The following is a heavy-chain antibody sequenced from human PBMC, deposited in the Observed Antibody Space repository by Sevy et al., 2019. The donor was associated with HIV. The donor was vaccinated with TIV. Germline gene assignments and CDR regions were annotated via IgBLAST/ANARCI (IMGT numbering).Heavy chain of an antibody. J-gene: IGHJ4*02. CDR2: IIPSFGTA. CDR1: GGTFSSYA. D-gene: IGHD2-15*01. CDR3: ARGGQEGRGYCSGGSCLYYFDY. Sequence: ASVKVSCKASGGTFSSYAMSWVRQAPGQGLEWMGGIIPSFGTANYAQKFQGRVTITADESTSTAYMELSSLRSEDTAVYYCARGGQEGRGYCSGGSCLYYFDYWGQGILVTVSS. V-gene: IGHV1-69*13.